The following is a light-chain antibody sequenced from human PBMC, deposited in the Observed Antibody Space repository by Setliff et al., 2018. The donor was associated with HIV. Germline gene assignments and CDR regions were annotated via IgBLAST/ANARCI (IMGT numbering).Light chain of an antibody. CDR3: SSFTGSRPPYV. V-gene: IGLV2-14*01. CDR1: SSDVGGYKH. Sequence: QSALTQAASVSGSPGQSITISCTGTSSDVGGYKHVSWYQQHPGKAPKLMIYEVSNRPSGVSSRFSGSKSGNTASLTISGLQAEDEADYYCSSFTGSRPPYVFGCGTKVTVL. CDR2: EVS. J-gene: IGLJ1*01.